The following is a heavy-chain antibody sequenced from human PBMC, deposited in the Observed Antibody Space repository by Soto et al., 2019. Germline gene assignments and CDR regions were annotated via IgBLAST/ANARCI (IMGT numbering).Heavy chain of an antibody. J-gene: IGHJ6*02. Sequence: QVQLVQSGAEVKKPGSSVKVSCKASGGTFSSYAISWVRQAPGQGLEWMGGIIPIFGTANYAQKFQGRVTISGDESKRRADMELSSLRSEDTAVYYCARRGRGQYYYYGMDVWGQGTTVTVSS. CDR3: ARRGRGQYYYYGMDV. CDR2: IIPIFGTA. D-gene: IGHD3-10*01. V-gene: IGHV1-69*12. CDR1: GGTFSSYA.